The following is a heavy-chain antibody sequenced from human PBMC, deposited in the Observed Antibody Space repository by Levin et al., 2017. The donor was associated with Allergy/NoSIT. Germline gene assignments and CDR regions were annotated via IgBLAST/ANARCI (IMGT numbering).Heavy chain of an antibody. J-gene: IGHJ6*03. V-gene: IGHV3-30*02. CDR1: GFTFRTYG. CDR3: EKGGDMDV. Sequence: GGSLRLSCVASGFTFRTYGMYWVRQAPGKGLEWVSLITPDGNSKFYMDSVKGRFTISRDDSKNTLSLQMNSLATADTAVSYCEKGGDMDVWGKGTSVTVSS. CDR2: ITPDGNSK.